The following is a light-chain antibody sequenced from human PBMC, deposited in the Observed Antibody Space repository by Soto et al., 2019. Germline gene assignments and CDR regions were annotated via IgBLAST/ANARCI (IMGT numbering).Light chain of an antibody. J-gene: IGKJ1*01. CDR2: AAS. V-gene: IGKV1-12*01. Sequence: DIQMTQSPSSVSASVGDRVTITCRASQDISSWLAWYQQKPGKAPKIMIYAASSLQGGVPSRFSGSGSGTEFTLTISSLQPEDFATYYCLQHNSYPRTFGQGTKVDIK. CDR3: LQHNSYPRT. CDR1: QDISSW.